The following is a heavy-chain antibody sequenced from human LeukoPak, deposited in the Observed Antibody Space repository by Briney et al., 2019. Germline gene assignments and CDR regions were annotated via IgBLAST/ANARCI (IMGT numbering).Heavy chain of an antibody. Sequence: GRSLRLSCAASGFTFRSNAMHWVRQAPGKGLEWVAVTWYDGRNNYYAASVKGRFTISRDDSKTTVYLLMNSLRAEDTAVYYCAREVAPLYFHYGMDVWGEGTTVTVSS. J-gene: IGHJ6*01. CDR3: AREVAPLYFHYGMDV. D-gene: IGHD2-21*01. V-gene: IGHV3-33*08. CDR2: TWYDGRNN. CDR1: GFTFRSNA.